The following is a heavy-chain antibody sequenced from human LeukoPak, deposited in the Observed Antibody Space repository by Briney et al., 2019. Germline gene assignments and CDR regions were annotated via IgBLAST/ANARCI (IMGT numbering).Heavy chain of an antibody. CDR2: ISGSGDST. CDR3: AKAEEGYCGGDCYHFDY. Sequence: GGSLRLSCAASGFTFSSYAMSWVRQAPGKGLEWVSVISGSGDSTYYADSVKGRFTISRDNSKNTLYLQMNSLRAEDTAIYYCAKAEEGYCGGDCYHFDYWGQGTLVTVSS. CDR1: GFTFSSYA. D-gene: IGHD2-21*02. V-gene: IGHV3-23*01. J-gene: IGHJ4*02.